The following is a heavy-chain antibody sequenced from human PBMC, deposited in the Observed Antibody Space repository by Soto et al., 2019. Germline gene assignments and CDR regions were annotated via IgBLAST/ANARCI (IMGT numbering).Heavy chain of an antibody. Sequence: EVQLVESGGGLVQPGVSLRLSCAVSGFTFSDYYMDWVRQAPGKGLEWIGRSRNKAAGYTTQYAASVEGRFTVSRDDSKNSFYLQMNSLKTDDTAVYYCARGRNSFDYWGQGILVTVSS. J-gene: IGHJ4*02. CDR1: GFTFSDYY. V-gene: IGHV3-72*01. CDR3: ARGRNSFDY. CDR2: SRNKAAGYTT.